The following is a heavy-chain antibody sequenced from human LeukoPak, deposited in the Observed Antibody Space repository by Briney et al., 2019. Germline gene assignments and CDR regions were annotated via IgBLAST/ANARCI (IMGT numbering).Heavy chain of an antibody. CDR3: ARGGITGTTPVDY. CDR2: ISSSSSYI. CDR1: GFPFSGYW. J-gene: IGHJ4*02. D-gene: IGHD1-20*01. V-gene: IGHV3-21*01. Sequence: PGGSLRLSCAASGFPFSGYWMDWVRQAPGKGLEWVSSISSSSSYIYYADSVKGRFTISRDNAKNSLYLQMNSLRAEDTAVYYCARGGITGTTPVDYWGQGTLVTVS.